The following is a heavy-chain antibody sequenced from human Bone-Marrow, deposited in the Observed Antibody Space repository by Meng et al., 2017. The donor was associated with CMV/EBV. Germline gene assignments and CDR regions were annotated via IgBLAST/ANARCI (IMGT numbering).Heavy chain of an antibody. D-gene: IGHD3-22*01. CDR3: ARDQNYNDSSGYYYDYDDAFDI. Sequence: GESLKISCAASGFTSSSYSMNWVRQAPGKGLEWVSSISSSSSYIYYAASVKGRFTISRGNAKNSLYLQMNRLRAEDTAVYYCARDQNYNDSSGYYYDYDDAFDIWGQGTMVTVSS. CDR2: ISSSSSYI. J-gene: IGHJ3*02. V-gene: IGHV3-21*01. CDR1: GFTSSSYS.